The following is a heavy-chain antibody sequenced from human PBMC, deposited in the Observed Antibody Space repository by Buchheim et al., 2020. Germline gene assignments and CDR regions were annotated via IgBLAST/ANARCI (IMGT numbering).Heavy chain of an antibody. CDR1: GFPFSRYG. J-gene: IGHJ4*02. CDR3: ARSLSGSGYYYGY. CDR2: IISSSSTI. D-gene: IGHD3-22*01. Sequence: EVQLVESGGGLVQPGGSLKLSCAASGFPFSRYGMNWVRQAPGKGLEWVSYIISSSSTIYYADSVKGRFTISRANARTSLSLQMNSLRDEDTAVYYCARSLSGSGYYYGYWGQGTL. V-gene: IGHV3-48*02.